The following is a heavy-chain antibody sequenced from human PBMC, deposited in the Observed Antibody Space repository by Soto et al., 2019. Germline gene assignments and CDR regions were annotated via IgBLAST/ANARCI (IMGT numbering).Heavy chain of an antibody. CDR2: TYYSGRT. J-gene: IGHJ4*02. D-gene: IGHD3-10*01. Sequence: QLQLQESGPGLVKPSETLSLTCTVSGGSISGSTYYWGWIRQPPGKGLQYIGGTYYSGRTYYNPAVKSRFSVSVDTSKTQFSLNLTSVPAAATAVYYCARHGSGSQYPIEHWGQGTLVTVSS. CDR1: GGSISGSTYY. V-gene: IGHV4-39*01. CDR3: ARHGSGSQYPIEH.